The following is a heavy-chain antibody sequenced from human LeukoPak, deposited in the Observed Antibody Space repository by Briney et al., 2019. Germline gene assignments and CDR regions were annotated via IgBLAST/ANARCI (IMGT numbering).Heavy chain of an antibody. V-gene: IGHV1-2*02. Sequence: GASVKVSCKASGYTFTGYYMHWVRQAPGQGLEWMGWINPNSGGTNYAQKFQGRVTKTRDTSISTAYMELSRLRSDDTAVYYCARDRIYCSSTSCYTEEIDYWGQGTLVTVSS. CDR2: INPNSGGT. D-gene: IGHD2-2*02. J-gene: IGHJ4*02. CDR3: ARDRIYCSSTSCYTEEIDY. CDR1: GYTFTGYY.